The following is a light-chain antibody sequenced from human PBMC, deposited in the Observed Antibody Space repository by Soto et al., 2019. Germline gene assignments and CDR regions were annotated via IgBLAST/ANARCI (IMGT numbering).Light chain of an antibody. Sequence: LTQPPSVSGAPGQTARITCGGNTIGSESVHWYQQRPGQAPVLVVYDDSDRPSGIHERFSGSNSANTATLTTSRVEAGDEADYYCQVWDTTNPVIFGGGTQLTVL. V-gene: IGLV3-21*02. CDR3: QVWDTTNPVI. J-gene: IGLJ2*01. CDR1: TIGSES. CDR2: DDS.